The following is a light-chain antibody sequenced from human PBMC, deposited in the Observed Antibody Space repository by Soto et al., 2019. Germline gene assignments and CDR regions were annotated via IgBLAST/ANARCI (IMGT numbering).Light chain of an antibody. V-gene: IGKV3-20*01. CDR3: QQYGGSPRT. CDR1: QSVSSNY. CDR2: GAS. Sequence: EIVLTQSPGTLSLSPGDRATLSCRASQSVSSNYLAWYQQKPGQAPRLLIYGASTRATDIPDRFSGSGAGTDFSLTISRLEPEDFAVYYCQQYGGSPRTFGQGTKVAIK. J-gene: IGKJ1*01.